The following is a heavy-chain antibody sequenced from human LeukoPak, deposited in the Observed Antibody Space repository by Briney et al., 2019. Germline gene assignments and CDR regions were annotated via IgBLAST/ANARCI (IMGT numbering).Heavy chain of an antibody. CDR3: ARVEGVYRYAYDY. CDR2: ITPIFGTT. Sequence: ASVKVSCKASGGTFFSSYTINWVRQAPGQGLEWMGRITPIFGTTDYAQKFQGRVTITMDESTSTAYMELSSLRSEDTAVYYCARVEGVYRYAYDYWGQGTLVTVSS. D-gene: IGHD3-16*01. CDR1: GGTFFSSYT. J-gene: IGHJ4*02. V-gene: IGHV1-69*05.